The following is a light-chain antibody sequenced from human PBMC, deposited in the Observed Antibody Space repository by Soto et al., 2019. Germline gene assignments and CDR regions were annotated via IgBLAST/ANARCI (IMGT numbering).Light chain of an antibody. CDR1: QSISSW. J-gene: IGKJ4*01. CDR2: KAS. V-gene: IGKV1-5*03. Sequence: DIQMTQSPSTLSASVGDRVTITCRASQSISSWLAWYQQKPGKAPNLLIYKASSLESGVPSRFSGSGSGTEFTLAIGSLQPDDFANDYCQQYNSYPLTCGGGTKVEIK. CDR3: QQYNSYPLT.